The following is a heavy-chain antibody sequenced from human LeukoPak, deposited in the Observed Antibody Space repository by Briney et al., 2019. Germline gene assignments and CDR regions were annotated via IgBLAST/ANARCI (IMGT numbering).Heavy chain of an antibody. CDR1: GFRFSNYW. CDR2: IKEDGIEK. D-gene: IGHD1-26*01. CDR3: ARVGATLDY. J-gene: IGHJ4*02. V-gene: IGHV3-7*02. Sequence: GGSLRLSCVASGFRFSNYWMVWVRQAPGKGLEWVANIKEDGIEKYYVDSVRGRCTISRDNAKNTLYLQMNSLRAEDTAVYYCARVGATLDYWGQGTLVTVSS.